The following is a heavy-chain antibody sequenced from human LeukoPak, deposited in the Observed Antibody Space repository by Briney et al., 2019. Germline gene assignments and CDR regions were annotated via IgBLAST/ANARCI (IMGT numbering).Heavy chain of an antibody. V-gene: IGHV3-20*04. D-gene: IGHD6-19*01. CDR2: INWNGGST. CDR1: GFTFDDCG. CDR3: ARDLAGIAVAADV. Sequence: RPGGSLRLSCAASGFTFDDCGMSWVRQAPGKGLDWVSGINWNGGSTGYADSVKGRFTISRDNAKNSLYLQMNSLRAEDTALYYCARDLAGIAVAADVWGKGTTVTVSS. J-gene: IGHJ6*04.